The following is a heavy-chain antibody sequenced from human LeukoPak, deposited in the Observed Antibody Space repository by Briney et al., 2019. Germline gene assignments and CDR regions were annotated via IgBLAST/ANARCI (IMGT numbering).Heavy chain of an antibody. CDR3: AKTIFGVTHGFDI. V-gene: IGHV3-23*01. D-gene: IGHD3-3*01. CDR1: GFTFINYA. Sequence: GGSLRLSCAASGFTFINYAMSWVRQAPGKGLEWVSAINDTGGSTYYADSVRGRFIISRDNSKNTVHLQMNSLRAEDTAVYYCAKTIFGVTHGFDIWSQGTVVTVSS. J-gene: IGHJ3*02. CDR2: INDTGGST.